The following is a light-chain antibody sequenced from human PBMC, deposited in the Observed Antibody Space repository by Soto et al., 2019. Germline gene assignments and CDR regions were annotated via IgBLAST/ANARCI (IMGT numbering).Light chain of an antibody. J-gene: IGKJ5*01. CDR3: QQRNVWPTGT. CDR1: EMFRT. V-gene: IGKV3-11*01. Sequence: VLTQKPGNLFLSPGERATLSCRASEMFRTLAWYKQKPGQAPRLLLYGPFNRATGIPARFSGSGSGTNVTLTIISLGHEGSAVYYCQQRNVWPTGTVARGTRLEIK. CDR2: GPF.